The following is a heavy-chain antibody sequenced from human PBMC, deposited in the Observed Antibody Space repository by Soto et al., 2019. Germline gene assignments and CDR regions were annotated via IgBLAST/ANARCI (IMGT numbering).Heavy chain of an antibody. CDR1: GFTFTSSA. CDR3: AADIAAAGFGRRESWFDP. J-gene: IGHJ5*02. D-gene: IGHD6-13*01. Sequence: SVKGSCKASGFTFTSSAVQWVRQARGQRLEWIGWIVVGSGNTNYAQKFQERVTITRDMSTSTAYMELSSLTSEDTAVYYCAADIAAAGFGRRESWFDPWGQGTLVTVS. CDR2: IVVGSGNT. V-gene: IGHV1-58*01.